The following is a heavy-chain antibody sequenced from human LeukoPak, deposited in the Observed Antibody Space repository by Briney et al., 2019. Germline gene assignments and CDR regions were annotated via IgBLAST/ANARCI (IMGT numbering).Heavy chain of an antibody. V-gene: IGHV1-18*01. D-gene: IGHD3-16*01. CDR1: GYSFRRNG. Sequence: ASVKVSCKSSGYSFRRNGISWVRQAPGQGLEWMAWISANSGNTNYAQNFQGRVTLTTDTSTSTAYTELRSLRSDDTAVYYCARDVNYAFDYWGQGTLVTVSS. CDR2: ISANSGNT. CDR3: ARDVNYAFDY. J-gene: IGHJ4*02.